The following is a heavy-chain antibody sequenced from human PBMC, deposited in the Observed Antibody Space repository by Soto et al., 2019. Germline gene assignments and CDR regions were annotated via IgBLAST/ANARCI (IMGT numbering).Heavy chain of an antibody. CDR1: GYTFSNYD. CDR3: AKVSRKGSAIDFDY. D-gene: IGHD3-10*01. Sequence: QVQLVQSGAELKKPGASVKVSCKASGYTFSNYDMNWVRQATGQGPEWIGWVNPNNGDTGYAQKFQGRVTLTTDSSTTTAYMELTSLRSEDTAIYYCAKVSRKGSAIDFDYWGPGTLITVSS. J-gene: IGHJ4*02. V-gene: IGHV1-8*01. CDR2: VNPNNGDT.